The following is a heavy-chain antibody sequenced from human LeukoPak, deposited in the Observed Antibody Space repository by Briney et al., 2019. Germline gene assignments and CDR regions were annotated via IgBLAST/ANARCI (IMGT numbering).Heavy chain of an antibody. D-gene: IGHD1-26*01. V-gene: IGHV4-39*07. J-gene: IGHJ4*02. CDR3: ARGEIVGALT. Sequence: SETLSLTCTVSGDSISSGSYYWSWIRQPPGKGLEWIGSIYYSGSTYYNPSLKSRVTISVDTSKNQFSLKLSSVTAADTAVYYCARGEIVGALTWGQGTLVTVSS. CDR2: IYYSGST. CDR1: GDSISSGSYY.